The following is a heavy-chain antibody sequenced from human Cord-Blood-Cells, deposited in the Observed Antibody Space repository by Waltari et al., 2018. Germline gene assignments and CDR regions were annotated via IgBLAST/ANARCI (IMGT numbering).Heavy chain of an antibody. CDR1: GGSFSGYY. D-gene: IGHD6-13*01. CDR3: ARGELGHQPGIAAAGHNWFDP. CDR2: IKHSGST. V-gene: IGHV4-34*01. J-gene: IGHJ5*02. Sequence: QVQLQQWGAGLLKPSETLSLTCAVYGGSFSGYYWSWIRQPPGKGLEWIGEIKHSGSTNFNPALKSRVTISVHTSKNQFSLKLSSVTAADTAVYYCARGELGHQPGIAAAGHNWFDPWGQGTLVTVSS.